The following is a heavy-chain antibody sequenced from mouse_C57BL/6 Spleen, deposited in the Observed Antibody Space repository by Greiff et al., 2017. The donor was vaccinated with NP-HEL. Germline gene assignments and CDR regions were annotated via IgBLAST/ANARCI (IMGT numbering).Heavy chain of an antibody. Sequence: VQLKQSGPELVKPGASVKLPCKASGYTFTSYNMDWVKQSHGQGLEWIGDIDPNDGDTIYNQKFKGKATLTVDKSSSTAYMELRSLTSEDTAVYYCASRDYGSLFAYWGQGTLVTVSA. CDR3: ASRDYGSLFAY. D-gene: IGHD1-1*01. CDR1: GYTFTSYN. V-gene: IGHV1-18*01. J-gene: IGHJ3*01. CDR2: IDPNDGDT.